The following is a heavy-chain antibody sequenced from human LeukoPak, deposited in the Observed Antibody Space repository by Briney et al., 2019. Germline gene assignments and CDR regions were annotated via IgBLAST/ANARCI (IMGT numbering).Heavy chain of an antibody. J-gene: IGHJ6*02. CDR1: GFTLYAYA. CDR3: ATWAFYHDLDV. CDR2: INADGSRT. D-gene: IGHD3-3*01. V-gene: IGHV3-43*02. Sequence: GGSLRLSCVASGFTLYAYAMHWVRQVRGKGLEWVSLINADGSRTYYADSVKGRFTISRDNYKNSLYLQMTSLRPEDSALYYCATWAFYHDLDVWGRGTTVTVSS.